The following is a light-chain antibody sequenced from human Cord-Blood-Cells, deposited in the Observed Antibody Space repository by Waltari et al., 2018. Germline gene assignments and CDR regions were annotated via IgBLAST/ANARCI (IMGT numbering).Light chain of an antibody. CDR1: QGMSNY. J-gene: IGKJ5*01. V-gene: IGKV1-27*01. Sequence: DIQMTQSPSALSASVGDRVTITCRASQGMSNYLAWYQQKPGKVPKLLIYAASTLQSGVPSRFSGSGSGTDFTLTISSLQPEDVATYYCQKYNSALTFGQGTRLEIK. CDR2: AAS. CDR3: QKYNSALT.